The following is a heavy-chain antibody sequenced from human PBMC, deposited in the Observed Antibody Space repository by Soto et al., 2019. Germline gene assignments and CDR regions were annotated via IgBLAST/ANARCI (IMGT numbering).Heavy chain of an antibody. CDR2: IYYSGST. V-gene: IGHV4-39*01. D-gene: IGHD2-2*01. J-gene: IGHJ6*02. CDR1: GGSISSSGYY. Sequence: SETLSLTCTVSGGSISSSGYYWVLIRQPPGKGLEWIGSIYYSGSTYYNPSLKSRVTISVDTSKNQFSLKLSSVTAADTAVYYCARYIVVVPAAKEYYYYYYGMDVWGQGTTVTVSS. CDR3: ARYIVVVPAAKEYYYYYYGMDV.